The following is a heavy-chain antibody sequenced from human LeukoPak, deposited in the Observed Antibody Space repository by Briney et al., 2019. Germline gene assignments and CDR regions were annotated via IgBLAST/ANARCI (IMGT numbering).Heavy chain of an antibody. Sequence: SVKVSCKASGGTFSSYAISWVRQAPGQGLEWMGGIIPIFGTANYAQKFQGRVTITTDESTSTAYMELSSLRSEDTAVYYCATPRGYSGYDYLDYWGQGTLVTVYS. CDR2: IIPIFGTA. CDR1: GGTFSSYA. D-gene: IGHD5-12*01. CDR3: ATPRGYSGYDYLDY. J-gene: IGHJ4*02. V-gene: IGHV1-69*05.